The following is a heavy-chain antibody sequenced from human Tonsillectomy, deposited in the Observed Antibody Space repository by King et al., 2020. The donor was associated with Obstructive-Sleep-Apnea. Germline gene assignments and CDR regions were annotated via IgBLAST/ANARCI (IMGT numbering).Heavy chain of an antibody. D-gene: IGHD3-3*01. J-gene: IGHJ4*02. CDR2: ISGSGGST. CDR1: GFTFSSYA. Sequence: VQLVESGGGLVQPGGSLRLSCAASGFTFSSYAMSWVRQAPGKGLEWVSAISGSGGSTYYADSVKGRFTISRDNSKNTLYRQMNSLRAEDTAVYYCANLITIFGAPLDYWGQGTLVTVSS. V-gene: IGHV3-23*04. CDR3: ANLITIFGAPLDY.